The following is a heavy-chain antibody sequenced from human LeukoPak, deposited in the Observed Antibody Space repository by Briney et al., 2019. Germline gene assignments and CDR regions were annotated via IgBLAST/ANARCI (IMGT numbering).Heavy chain of an antibody. CDR1: GYSISSGYY. CDR3: ARGRGMGATRFDY. D-gene: IGHD1-26*01. Sequence: SETLPLTCAVSGYSISSGYYWGGIRQPPGKGLEWIGSIYHSGSTYYNPSLKSRVTISVDTSKNQFSLKLSSVTAADTAVYYCARGRGMGATRFDYWGQGTLVTVSS. CDR2: IYHSGST. J-gene: IGHJ4*02. V-gene: IGHV4-38-2*01.